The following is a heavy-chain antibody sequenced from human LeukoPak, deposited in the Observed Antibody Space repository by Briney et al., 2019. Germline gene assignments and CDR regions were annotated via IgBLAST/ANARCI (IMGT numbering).Heavy chain of an antibody. Sequence: GGSLRLSCAASGFTFSNYWMNWVRQAPVKGLEWVANIKEDGSEKIYVDSVKGRFTISRDNSKNSLYLQINNLRAEDTAVYYCTRNRGTDYWGQGTLVTVSS. V-gene: IGHV3-7*01. CDR1: GFTFSNYW. D-gene: IGHD1-1*01. CDR3: TRNRGTDY. J-gene: IGHJ4*02. CDR2: IKEDGSEK.